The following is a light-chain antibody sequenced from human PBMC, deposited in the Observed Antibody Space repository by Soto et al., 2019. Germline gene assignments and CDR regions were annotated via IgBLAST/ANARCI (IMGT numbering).Light chain of an antibody. Sequence: DIVLTQPPATLSLSPGERATLSCRASQSVTSYLAWYQRKPGQPPRLLIYGASNRATGVPTRFSGSGSGTDFTLTISSLEPEDFALYYCQQRSNWPITFGQGTRLEIK. CDR3: QQRSNWPIT. CDR1: QSVTSY. CDR2: GAS. J-gene: IGKJ5*01. V-gene: IGKV3-11*01.